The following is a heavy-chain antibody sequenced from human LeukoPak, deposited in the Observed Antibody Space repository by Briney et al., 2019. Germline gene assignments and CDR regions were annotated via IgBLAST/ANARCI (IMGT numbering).Heavy chain of an antibody. CDR2: IRYDGGNT. D-gene: IGHD5-18*01. J-gene: IGHJ6*03. Sequence: GGSLRLSCAASGFSFSDSAMHWVRQAPGKGLQWVAFIRYDGGNTKYTDSVKRRFTISRDNSKNTLSLQVSSLRAEDTAIYYCAKGLKTAVGPYKGYHYYMDVWGKGTTVTVSS. CDR3: AKGLKTAVGPYKGYHYYMDV. CDR1: GFSFSDSA. V-gene: IGHV3-30*02.